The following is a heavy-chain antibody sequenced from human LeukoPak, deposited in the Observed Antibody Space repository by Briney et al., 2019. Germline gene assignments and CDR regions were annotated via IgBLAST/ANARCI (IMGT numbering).Heavy chain of an antibody. J-gene: IGHJ4*02. V-gene: IGHV3-23*01. CDR3: AKETSSGWLDY. Sequence: GGSLRLSCAASGFTFSTYGMNWVRQAPGKGLEWVSAISGSGDTTYYADSVKGRFTISRDNSKNTLYLQMNSLRAEDTAVYYCAKETSSGWLDYWGQGTLVTVSS. CDR1: GFTFSTYG. CDR2: ISGSGDTT. D-gene: IGHD6-19*01.